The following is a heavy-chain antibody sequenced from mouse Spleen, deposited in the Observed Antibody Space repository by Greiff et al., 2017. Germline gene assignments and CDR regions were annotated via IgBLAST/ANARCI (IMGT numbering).Heavy chain of an antibody. V-gene: IGHV2-2*02. Sequence: QVQLKESGPGLVQPSQSLSITCTVSGFSLTSYGAHWVRQSPGKGLEWLGVIWSGGSTDYNAAFISRLSISKDNSKSQVFFKMNSLQANDTAIYYCARKTPYGNYLDYWGQGTTLTVSS. CDR1: GFSLTSYG. D-gene: IGHD2-1*01. J-gene: IGHJ2*01. CDR2: IWSGGST. CDR3: ARKTPYGNYLDY.